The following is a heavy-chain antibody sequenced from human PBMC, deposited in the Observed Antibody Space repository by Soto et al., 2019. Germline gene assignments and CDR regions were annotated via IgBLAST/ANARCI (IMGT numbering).Heavy chain of an antibody. Sequence: GGSLRLSCAASGFTVSSNYMSCVRHAPGKGLEWLSRITRDGNDTSYADSVRGRFTISRDNAKNTLYLQMNSLRDEDTAVYYCARAARRYSGSYHAPFDYWGQGTLVTVSS. CDR3: ARAARRYSGSYHAPFDY. D-gene: IGHD1-26*01. J-gene: IGHJ4*02. CDR1: GFTVSSNY. CDR2: ITRDGNDT. V-gene: IGHV3-74*01.